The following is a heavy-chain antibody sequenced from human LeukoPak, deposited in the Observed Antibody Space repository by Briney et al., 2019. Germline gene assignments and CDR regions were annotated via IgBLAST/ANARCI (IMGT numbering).Heavy chain of an antibody. J-gene: IGHJ4*02. Sequence: GGSLRLSCAASGFTFSSYAMSWVRQAPGKGLEWVSAISGSGGSTYYADSVKGRFTISRDNSKSTLYLQMNSLRAEDTAVYYCARSYGYSSGWYYFDYWGQGTLVTVSS. CDR1: GFTFSSYA. CDR2: ISGSGGST. D-gene: IGHD6-19*01. CDR3: ARSYGYSSGWYYFDY. V-gene: IGHV3-23*01.